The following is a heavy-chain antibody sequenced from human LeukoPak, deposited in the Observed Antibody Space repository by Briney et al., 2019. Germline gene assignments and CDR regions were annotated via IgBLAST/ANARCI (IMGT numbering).Heavy chain of an antibody. V-gene: IGHV3-7*03. Sequence: GGSLRLSCAASGFTFSDYWMSWVRQAPGKGLEWVANIKQDGSAKHYVDSVKGRLTISRDNAKNSLYLQMNSLRVEDTAVYYCARDYYGLEGFFDYWGQGTLVTVSS. D-gene: IGHD3-10*01. CDR1: GFTFSDYW. CDR2: IKQDGSAK. J-gene: IGHJ4*02. CDR3: ARDYYGLEGFFDY.